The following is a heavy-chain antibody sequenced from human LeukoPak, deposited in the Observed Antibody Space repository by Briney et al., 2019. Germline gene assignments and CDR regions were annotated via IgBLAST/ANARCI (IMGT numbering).Heavy chain of an antibody. V-gene: IGHV4-34*01. Sequence: SETLSLTCAVYGGSFCGYYWRWIRQPPGKGLEWIGEINHSGSTNYNSSPKSRVTISVDTSKNQFSLKLSSVTAADTAVYYCARGAQWLRSKRSYYNYGMDVWGQGTTVTVSS. CDR1: GGSFCGYY. CDR3: ARGAQWLRSKRSYYNYGMDV. CDR2: INHSGST. J-gene: IGHJ6*02. D-gene: IGHD5-12*01.